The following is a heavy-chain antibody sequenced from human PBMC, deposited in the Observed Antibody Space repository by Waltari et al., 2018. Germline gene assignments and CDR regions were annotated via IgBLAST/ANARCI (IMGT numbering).Heavy chain of an antibody. D-gene: IGHD3-16*01. Sequence: EVQLVESGGGLVQPGGSLSLSCAASGFPFSSYSMNLVRQAPGKGMEWVSYISSSSSTIYYADSVKGRFTISRDNAKNSLYLQMNSLRAEDTAVYYCARDGNLGDFDYWGQGTLVTVSS. J-gene: IGHJ4*02. V-gene: IGHV3-48*01. CDR1: GFPFSSYS. CDR3: ARDGNLGDFDY. CDR2: ISSSSSTI.